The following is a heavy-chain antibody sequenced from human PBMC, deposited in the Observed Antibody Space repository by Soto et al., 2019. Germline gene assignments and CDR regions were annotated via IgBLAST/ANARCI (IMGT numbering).Heavy chain of an antibody. CDR3: AKEGGYSNQKDIDY. J-gene: IGHJ4*02. CDR1: GFTFSSYA. V-gene: IGHV3-23*01. CDR2: ISGSGGST. D-gene: IGHD4-4*01. Sequence: GGSLRLSCAASGFTFSSYAMSWVRQAPGKGLEWVSAISGSGGSTYYADSVKGRFTISRDNSKNPLYLQMNSLRAEDTAVYYCAKEGGYSNQKDIDYWGQGTLVTVSS.